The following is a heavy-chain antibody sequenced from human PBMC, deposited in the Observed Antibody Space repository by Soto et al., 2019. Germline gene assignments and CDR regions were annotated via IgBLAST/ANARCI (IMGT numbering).Heavy chain of an antibody. CDR2: ISYDGSNK. Sequence: QVQLVESGGGVVQPGRSLRLSCAASGFTFSSYAMHWVRQAPGKGLEWVAVISYDGSNKYYADSVKGRFTISRDNSKNTLYKRKNSLRAEDGAVYYWGRDRGRRSGDCYGLDGWGQLTTVSVSS. V-gene: IGHV3-30-3*01. CDR3: GRDRGRRSGDCYGLDG. CDR1: GFTFSSYA. D-gene: IGHD3-10*01. J-gene: IGHJ6*02.